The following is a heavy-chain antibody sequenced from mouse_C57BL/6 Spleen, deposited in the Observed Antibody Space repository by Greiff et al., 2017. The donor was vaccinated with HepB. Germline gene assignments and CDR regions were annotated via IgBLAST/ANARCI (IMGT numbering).Heavy chain of an antibody. CDR2: ISDGGSYT. V-gene: IGHV5-4*01. J-gene: IGHJ2*01. CDR3: ARVNWAFDY. Sequence: VQLKESGGGLVKPGGSLKLSCAASGFTFSSYAMSWVRQTPEKRLEWVATISDGGSYTYYPDNVKGRFTISRDNAKNNLYLQMSHLKSEDTAMYYCARVNWAFDYWGQGTTLTVSS. D-gene: IGHD4-1*01. CDR1: GFTFSSYA.